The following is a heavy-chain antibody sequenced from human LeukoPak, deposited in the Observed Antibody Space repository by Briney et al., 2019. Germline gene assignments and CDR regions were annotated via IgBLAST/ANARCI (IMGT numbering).Heavy chain of an antibody. CDR1: GGTFSSYA. D-gene: IGHD2-2*01. CDR2: IIPIFGIA. Sequence: SVKVSCKASGGTFSSYAISWVRQAPGQGLEWMGRIIPIFGIANYAQKFQGRVTITADKSTSTACMELSSLRSEDTAVYYCARLGVDCSSTSCFPVPWGQGTLVTVSS. V-gene: IGHV1-69*04. CDR3: ARLGVDCSSTSCFPVP. J-gene: IGHJ5*02.